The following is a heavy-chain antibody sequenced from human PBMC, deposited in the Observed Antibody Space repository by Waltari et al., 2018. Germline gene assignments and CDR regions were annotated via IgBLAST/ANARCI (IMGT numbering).Heavy chain of an antibody. J-gene: IGHJ4*02. CDR3: ARAGSSWYFDY. D-gene: IGHD6-13*01. Sequence: EVQLVESGGGLVKPGGSLRLSCAASGFTFSSYSMNWVRQAPGKGLEWVTYISSSGSTKYYADSVKGRFTITRDNAKNSLYLQMNSLRAEDRAVYYCARAGSSWYFDYWGQGTLVTVSS. V-gene: IGHV3-21*05. CDR2: ISSSGSTK. CDR1: GFTFSSYS.